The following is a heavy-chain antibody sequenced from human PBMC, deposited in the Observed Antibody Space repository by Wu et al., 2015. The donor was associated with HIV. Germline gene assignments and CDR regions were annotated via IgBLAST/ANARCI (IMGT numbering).Heavy chain of an antibody. J-gene: IGHJ5*02. CDR1: GDTFNTYG. D-gene: IGHD3-22*01. V-gene: IGHV1-18*01. CDR3: ARVFEDSSGYYSWFDP. Sequence: QLVQSGAELKKPGASMTVSCKTSGDTFNTYGFTWVRQAPGQRPEWMGWITTHNGYTKYAQKFQDRLSLTTDTSATTAYMELRSLRSDDTAVYYCARVFEDSSGYYSWFDPWGQGTLVTVSS. CDR2: ITTHNGYT.